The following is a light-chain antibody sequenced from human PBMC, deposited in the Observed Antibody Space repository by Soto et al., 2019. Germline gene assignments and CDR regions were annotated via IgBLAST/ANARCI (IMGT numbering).Light chain of an antibody. V-gene: IGKV3D-20*02. CDR2: AAS. J-gene: IGKJ3*01. CDR3: QQRSNWPVT. Sequence: EIVLTQSPGTLSLSPGERATLSCRASQSFSRDYLAWYQQKPGQAPRLLLYAASTRATGIPDRFGGSGSGTAFTLTISSLEPEDFAVYYCQQRSNWPVTFGPGTKVDIK. CDR1: QSFSRDY.